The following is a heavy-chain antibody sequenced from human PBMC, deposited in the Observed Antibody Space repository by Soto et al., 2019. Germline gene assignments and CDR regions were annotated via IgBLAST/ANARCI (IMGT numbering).Heavy chain of an antibody. J-gene: IGHJ4*02. V-gene: IGHV3-30*18. CDR1: GFTFSSYG. Sequence: PGGSLRLSCAASGFTFSSYGMHWVRQAPGKGLEWVAVISYDGSNKYYADSVKGRFTISRDNSKNTLYLQMNSLRAEDTAVYYCAKDVWVAATYYFDYWGQGTLVTVSS. CDR3: AKDVWVAATYYFDY. CDR2: ISYDGSNK. D-gene: IGHD2-15*01.